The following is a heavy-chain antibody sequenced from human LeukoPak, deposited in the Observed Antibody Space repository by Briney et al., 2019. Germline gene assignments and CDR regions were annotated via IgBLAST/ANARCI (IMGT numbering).Heavy chain of an antibody. Sequence: SVKVSCKASGGTFSSYAISWVRQAPGQGLEWMGGIIPIFGTANYAQKFQGRVTITADESTSTAYMELSSLRSEDTAVYYCARDKSAAAGPTDLYYLDYWGQGTLVTVSS. V-gene: IGHV1-69*13. D-gene: IGHD6-13*01. CDR2: IIPIFGTA. CDR1: GGTFSSYA. CDR3: ARDKSAAAGPTDLYYLDY. J-gene: IGHJ4*02.